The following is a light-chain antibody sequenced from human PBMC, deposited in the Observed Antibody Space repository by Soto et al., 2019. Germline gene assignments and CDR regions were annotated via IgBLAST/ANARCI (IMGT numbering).Light chain of an antibody. V-gene: IGLV1-40*01. J-gene: IGLJ3*02. CDR1: SSNIGRGSD. CDR2: GDN. Sequence: QSVLTQPPSVSGAPGQRVTISCTGCSSNIGRGSDVHWYQQVPGSAPRLLLSGDNTRPSGVPDRFSASRSGTSASLAITALQAEDEADYYCQTFDSSLTISWVFGGGTKLTVL. CDR3: QTFDSSLTISWV.